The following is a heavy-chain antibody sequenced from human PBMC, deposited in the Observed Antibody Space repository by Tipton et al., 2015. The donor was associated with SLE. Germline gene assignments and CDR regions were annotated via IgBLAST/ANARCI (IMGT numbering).Heavy chain of an antibody. CDR3: ARSTSRPSSHYFYGLDV. V-gene: IGHV4-59*11. Sequence: TLSLTCTVSGGSIRRQSWNWIRQPPGKGLQWIGYLDYTGNTNYSPSLKRRVTMSIDTSKNQFSLRLSSVTAADTAVYYCARSTSRPSSHYFYGLDVWGQGTTVTVSS. CDR2: LDYTGNT. J-gene: IGHJ6*02. CDR1: GGSIRRQS. D-gene: IGHD6-6*01.